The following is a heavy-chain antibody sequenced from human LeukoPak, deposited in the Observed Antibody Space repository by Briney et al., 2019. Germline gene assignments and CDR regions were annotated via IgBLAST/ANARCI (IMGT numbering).Heavy chain of an antibody. V-gene: IGHV1-2*02. D-gene: IGHD2-15*01. J-gene: IGHJ6*02. CDR1: GYTFTGYY. Sequence: ASVKVSCKASGYTFTGYYMRWVRQAPGQGLEWMGWINPNSGGTNYAQKFQGRVTMTRDTSISTAYMELSRLRSDDTAVYYCARGGGLGCSGGSCYGHYYYGMDVWGQGTTVTVSS. CDR3: ARGGGLGCSGGSCYGHYYYGMDV. CDR2: INPNSGGT.